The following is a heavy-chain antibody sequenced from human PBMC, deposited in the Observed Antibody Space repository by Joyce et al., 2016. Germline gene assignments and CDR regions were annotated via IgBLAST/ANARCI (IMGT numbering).Heavy chain of an antibody. CDR2: IIGRGYTT. J-gene: IGHJ3*02. CDR1: GLIFSSHG. CDR3: AKDKSESVAYRDAFDI. V-gene: IGHV3-48*01. D-gene: IGHD2-21*01. Sequence: VPLVESGGGLVQPGGSLRLSCAASGLIFSSHGMNWVRQATGKWLELVSYIIGRGYTTYYADSVRGRFSSSRDNDKNSVSLQMNSLRVEDTAVYYCAKDKSESVAYRDAFDIWGQGTMVSVSS.